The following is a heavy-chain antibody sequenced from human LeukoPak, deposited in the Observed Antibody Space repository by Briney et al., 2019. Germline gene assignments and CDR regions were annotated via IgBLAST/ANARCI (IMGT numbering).Heavy chain of an antibody. CDR1: GFTFGSYA. CDR2: TSYDGFNK. CDR3: AKTKGYSYGYYFDY. Sequence: GGSMRLSWAAAGFTFGSYAMHWVRQSLGKGLEWVAVTSYDGFNKYYADSVKGRFTISRDNSKNTLYLQMNSLRAEDTAVYYCAKTKGYSYGYYFDYWGQGTLVTVSS. D-gene: IGHD5-18*01. V-gene: IGHV3-30*18. J-gene: IGHJ4*02.